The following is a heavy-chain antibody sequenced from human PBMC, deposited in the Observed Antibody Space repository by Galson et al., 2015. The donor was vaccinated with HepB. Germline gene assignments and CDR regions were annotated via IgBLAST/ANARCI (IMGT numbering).Heavy chain of an antibody. CDR2: SYSAGTT. D-gene: IGHD3-10*01. J-gene: IGHJ4*02. V-gene: IGHV3-66*02. CDR1: GFTVSSSY. Sequence: SLRLSCAASGFTVSSSYMSWVRQAPGKGLEWVSVSYSAGTTYYAASVKGRFTISRDISKNTLYLQMNSLRADDTAVYYCARDPNYGSGYWGQGTLVTVSS. CDR3: ARDPNYGSGY.